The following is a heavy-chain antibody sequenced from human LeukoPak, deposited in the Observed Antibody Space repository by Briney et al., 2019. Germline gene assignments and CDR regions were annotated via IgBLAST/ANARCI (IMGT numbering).Heavy chain of an antibody. CDR1: GDSVSNNNAA. Sequence: SKTLSLTCAISGDSVSNNNAAWNWIRQSPSRGLEWLGRTYYRSKWYTDYAVSVNNRITINPDASKNQFSLQLNSVTPEDTAVYYCASSSLRGSDAFDIWGQGTMVTVSS. CDR3: ASSSLRGSDAFDI. CDR2: TYYRSKWYT. V-gene: IGHV6-1*01. J-gene: IGHJ3*02. D-gene: IGHD3-16*01.